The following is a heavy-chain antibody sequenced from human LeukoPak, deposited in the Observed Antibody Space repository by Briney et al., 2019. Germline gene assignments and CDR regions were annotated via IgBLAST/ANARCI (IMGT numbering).Heavy chain of an antibody. CDR1: GFTFSNYA. CDR2: ISGSGGST. Sequence: GGSLRLSCAASGFTFSNYAMSWVRQAPGKGLEWVSVISGSGGSTYYADSVKGRFTISRDNSKNTLSLQMNSLRAEDTAVYYCARGGDFWSGYSRGYYMDVWGTGTTVTVSS. J-gene: IGHJ6*03. D-gene: IGHD3-3*01. CDR3: ARGGDFWSGYSRGYYMDV. V-gene: IGHV3-23*01.